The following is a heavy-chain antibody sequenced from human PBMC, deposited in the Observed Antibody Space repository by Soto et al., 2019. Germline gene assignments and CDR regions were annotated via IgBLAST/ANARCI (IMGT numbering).Heavy chain of an antibody. CDR3: VGYCSSTSCYRPYWYFDL. CDR1: GYTFTSYY. V-gene: IGHV1-46*01. J-gene: IGHJ2*01. Sequence: ASVKVSCKASGYTFTSYYMHWVRQAPGQGLEWMGIINPSGGSTSYAQKFQGRVTMTRDTSTSTVYMELSSLRSEDTAVYYCVGYCSSTSCYRPYWYFDLWGRGTLVTVSS. D-gene: IGHD2-2*01. CDR2: INPSGGST.